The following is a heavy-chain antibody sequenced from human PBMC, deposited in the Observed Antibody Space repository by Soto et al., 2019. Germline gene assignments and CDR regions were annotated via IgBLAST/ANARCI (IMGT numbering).Heavy chain of an antibody. V-gene: IGHV3-21*01. CDR2: ISSSSSYI. J-gene: IGHJ6*03. CDR1: GFTFSSYS. Sequence: GGSLRLSCAASGFTFSSYSMNWVRQAPGKGLEWVSSISSSSSYIYYADSVKGRFTISRDNAKNSLYLQMNSLRAEDTAVYYCARDAGSGSYYDYYYMDVWGKGTTVTVSS. CDR3: ARDAGSGSYYDYYYMDV. D-gene: IGHD3-10*01.